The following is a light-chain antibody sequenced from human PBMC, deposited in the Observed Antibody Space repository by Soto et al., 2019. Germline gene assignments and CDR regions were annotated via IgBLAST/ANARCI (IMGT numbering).Light chain of an antibody. J-gene: IGLJ2*01. Sequence: QSVLTQPASVSGPPGQSITISSPGTSGEVGGYNFVSWYQHHPGTPPNLMIYDVSNRPSGVSNRFSGSKSGNTASLTISGLQPEDEADYYCSSYTSSSTVVFGGGTKLTVL. CDR3: SSYTSSSTVV. V-gene: IGLV2-14*03. CDR2: DVS. CDR1: SGEVGGYNF.